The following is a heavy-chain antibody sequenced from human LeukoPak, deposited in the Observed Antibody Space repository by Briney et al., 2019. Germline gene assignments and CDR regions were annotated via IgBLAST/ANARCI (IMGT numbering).Heavy chain of an antibody. Sequence: SETLSLTCTVSGGSISSYYWSWIRQPPGKGLEWIGYIYYSGSTNYNLSLKSRVSISVDTSKNQFSLKLSSVTAADTAVYYCARQLGYGDYDGWFDPWGQGTLVTVSS. CDR3: ARQLGYGDYDGWFDP. CDR2: IYYSGST. CDR1: GGSISSYY. D-gene: IGHD4-17*01. J-gene: IGHJ5*02. V-gene: IGHV4-59*08.